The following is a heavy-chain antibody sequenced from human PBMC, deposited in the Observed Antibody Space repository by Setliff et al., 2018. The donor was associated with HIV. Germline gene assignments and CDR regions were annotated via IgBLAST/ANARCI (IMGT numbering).Heavy chain of an antibody. CDR2: IYYSGHA. CDR3: ARHYQHSWVGVDYYFMDV. J-gene: IGHJ6*03. CDR1: GGSIRGTSFY. V-gene: IGHV4-39*01. D-gene: IGHD1-26*01. Sequence: PSETLSLTCSVSGGSIRGTSFYWGWIRQPPGKGLEWIANIYYSGHAYYNPSLESRVSISVDTSKNQFSLKMTSVTAADTAVYYCARHYQHSWVGVDYYFMDVWGKGTTVTVSS.